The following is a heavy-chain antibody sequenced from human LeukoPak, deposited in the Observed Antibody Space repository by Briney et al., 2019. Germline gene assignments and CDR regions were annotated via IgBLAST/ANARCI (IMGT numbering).Heavy chain of an antibody. J-gene: IGHJ4*02. CDR2: ISSSGSTI. Sequence: PGGSLRLSCAASGFAFSSYEMNWVRQAPAKGLEWVSYISSSGSTIYYADSVKGRFTISRDNAKNSLYLQMNSLRAEDMAVYYCASDYGDYGPDFIDYWGQGTLVTVSS. CDR1: GFAFSSYE. CDR3: ASDYGDYGPDFIDY. V-gene: IGHV3-48*03. D-gene: IGHD4-17*01.